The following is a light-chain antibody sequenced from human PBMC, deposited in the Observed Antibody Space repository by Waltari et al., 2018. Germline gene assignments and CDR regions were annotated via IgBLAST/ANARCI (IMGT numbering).Light chain of an antibody. Sequence: QSVLTQSPSASGTPWQRVTISCSGSSSNIESNHVFWYQQIPGTAPKLLIFSDNLRPSGVPDRFSASRSGTSASRAISGLRSEDEADYYCAAWDNSLSGVLFGGGTKLTVL. CDR1: SSNIESNH. J-gene: IGLJ2*01. V-gene: IGLV1-47*01. CDR2: SDN. CDR3: AAWDNSLSGVL.